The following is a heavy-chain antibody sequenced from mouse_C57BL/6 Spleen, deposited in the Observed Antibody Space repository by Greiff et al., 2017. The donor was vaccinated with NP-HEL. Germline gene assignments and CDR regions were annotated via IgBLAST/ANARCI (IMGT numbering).Heavy chain of an antibody. CDR1: GYAFSSSW. CDR2: IYPGDGDT. D-gene: IGHD2-4*01. V-gene: IGHV1-82*01. CDR3: ARRRYYDYERDY. J-gene: IGHJ2*01. Sequence: QVHVKQSGPELVKPGASVKISCKASGYAFSSSWMNWVKQRPGKGLEWIGRIYPGDGDTNYNGKFKGKATLTADKSSSTAYMQLSSLTSEDSAVYYCARRRYYDYERDYWGKGTTLTVSS.